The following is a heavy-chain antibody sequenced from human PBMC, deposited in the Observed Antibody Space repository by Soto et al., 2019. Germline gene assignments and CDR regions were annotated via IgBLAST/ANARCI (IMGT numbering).Heavy chain of an antibody. V-gene: IGHV3-23*01. CDR2: ISGSGGST. Sequence: EVQLLESGGGLVQPGGSLRLSCAASGFTFSSYALRWVRQAPGQGLEWVSTISGSGGSTYYADSVKGRFTISRDNSKNTLYLQMNSLRAEDTAVYYCSKWGTCSGGSCPGDYWGQGTLVTVSA. CDR3: SKWGTCSGGSCPGDY. CDR1: GFTFSSYA. D-gene: IGHD2-15*01. J-gene: IGHJ4*02.